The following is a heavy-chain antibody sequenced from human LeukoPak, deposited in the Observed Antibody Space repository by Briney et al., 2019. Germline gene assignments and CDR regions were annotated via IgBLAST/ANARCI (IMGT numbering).Heavy chain of an antibody. CDR1: GYTFTGYY. CDR2: INPNSGGT. CDR3: ARDRGAYYFDY. J-gene: IGHJ4*02. Sequence: ASVKVSCKASGYTFTGYYMHWVRQAPGQGLEWMGWINPNSGGTNYARKFQGRVTMTRDTSISTAYMELSRLRSDDTAVYYCARDRGAYYFDYWGQGTLVTVSS. V-gene: IGHV1-2*02. D-gene: IGHD3-10*01.